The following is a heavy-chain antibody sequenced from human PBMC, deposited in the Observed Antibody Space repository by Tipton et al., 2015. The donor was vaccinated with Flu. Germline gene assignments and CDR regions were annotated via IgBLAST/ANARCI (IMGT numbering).Heavy chain of an antibody. J-gene: IGHJ4*02. CDR3: EKVIPELVAGLDF. CDR2: IYSGSST. Sequence: SLRLSCEASGLTVINNYMSWVRQAPGKGLEWVSVIYSGSSTYYADSVKGRFTISRDNTKNTLYLQMNSLRAEDTSIYYCEKVIPELVAGLDFWGQGILVTVSS. V-gene: IGHV3-53*01. CDR1: GLTVINNY. D-gene: IGHD6-19*01.